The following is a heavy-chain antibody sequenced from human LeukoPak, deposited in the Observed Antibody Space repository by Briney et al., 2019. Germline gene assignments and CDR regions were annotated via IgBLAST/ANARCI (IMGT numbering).Heavy chain of an antibody. CDR2: IIPMLRTA. V-gene: IGHV1-69*13. D-gene: IGHD3-22*01. J-gene: IGHJ5*02. CDR1: GGTFSNYG. CDR3: ARDPSIVVIGLGFDP. Sequence: SVKVSCKASGGTFSNYGITWVRQAPGQGLEWMGGIIPMLRTANYAQKFQGRVTITADESTSTAYMELSSLRSEDTAVYYCARDPSIVVIGLGFDPWGQGTLVTVSS.